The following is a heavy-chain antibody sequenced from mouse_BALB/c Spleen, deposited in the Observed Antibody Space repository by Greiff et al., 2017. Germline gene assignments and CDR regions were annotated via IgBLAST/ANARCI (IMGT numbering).Heavy chain of an antibody. Sequence: VQRVESGPGLVAPSQSLSITCTVSGFSLTSYGVHWVRQPPGKGLEWLGVIWAGGSTNYNSALMSRLSISKDNSKSQVFLKMNSLQTDDTAMYYCASPMYGNYYAMDYWGQGTSVTVSS. CDR3: ASPMYGNYYAMDY. D-gene: IGHD2-10*02. J-gene: IGHJ4*01. CDR1: GFSLTSYG. V-gene: IGHV2-9*02. CDR2: IWAGGST.